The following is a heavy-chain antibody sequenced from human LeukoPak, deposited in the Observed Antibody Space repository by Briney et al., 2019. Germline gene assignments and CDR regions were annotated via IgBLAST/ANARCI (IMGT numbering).Heavy chain of an antibody. CDR1: GGSISSSNW. CDR2: IYHSGST. V-gene: IGHV4-4*02. D-gene: IGHD6-13*01. CDR3: ATRTGIAAAGTIGGMDV. J-gene: IGHJ6*02. Sequence: SETLSLTCAVSGGSISSSNWWSWVRQPPGKGLEWIGEIYHSGSTNYNPSLKSRVTISVDKSKNQFSLKLSSVTAADTAMYYCATRTGIAAAGTIGGMDVWGQGTTVTVSS.